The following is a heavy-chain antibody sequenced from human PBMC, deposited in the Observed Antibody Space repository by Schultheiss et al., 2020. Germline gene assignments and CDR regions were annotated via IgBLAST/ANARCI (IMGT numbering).Heavy chain of an antibody. V-gene: IGHV3-9*01. J-gene: IGHJ6*02. CDR3: ARDPGHYYYYGMDV. Sequence: GGSLRLSCAASGFTFDDYAMHWVRQAPGKGLEWVSGISWNSGSIGYADSVKGRFTISRDNAKNSLYLQMNSLRAEDTAVYYCARDPGHYYYYGMDVWGQGTTVTVSS. CDR2: ISWNSGSI. CDR1: GFTFDDYA.